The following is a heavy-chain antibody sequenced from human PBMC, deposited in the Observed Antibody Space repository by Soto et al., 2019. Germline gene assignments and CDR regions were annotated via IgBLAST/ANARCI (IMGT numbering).Heavy chain of an antibody. CDR1: GGSLSSYP. J-gene: IGHJ6*03. CDR3: ARPTGGHAAGGNYMDV. Sequence: QVQLLQSGSEVKKPGSSVKVSCRASGGSLSSYPVTWVRQAPGQGLEWMGRIIPIVGLTNYAQKFQGRVTITADKSTSAAYMELSSLRSDDTAVYYCARPTGGHAAGGNYMDVWGKGTMVIVSS. D-gene: IGHD2-8*02. CDR2: IIPIVGLT. V-gene: IGHV1-69*02.